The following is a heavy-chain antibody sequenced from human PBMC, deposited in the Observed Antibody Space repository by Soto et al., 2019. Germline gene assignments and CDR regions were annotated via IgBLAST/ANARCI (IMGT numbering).Heavy chain of an antibody. CDR3: ARLAGILVGY. D-gene: IGHD6-13*01. Sequence: QVQLVQAGAEMKKPGASVKVSCKDSVYTFTTYPIHWVRQAPGQGLEWMGWIDVGTGNTKYSQKFQGRVAIPTETSASTASMELSRLRSEDTAVYYCARLAGILVGYWGQGTLVTVSS. CDR1: VYTFTTYP. V-gene: IGHV1-3*01. J-gene: IGHJ4*02. CDR2: IDVGTGNT.